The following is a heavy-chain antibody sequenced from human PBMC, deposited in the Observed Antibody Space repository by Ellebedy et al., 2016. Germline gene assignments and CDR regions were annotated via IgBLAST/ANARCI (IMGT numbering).Heavy chain of an antibody. CDR2: IYPGGAEN. CDR3: ARARLRYPLDDAFDI. V-gene: IGHV5-51*01. D-gene: IGHD3-9*01. CDR1: GYSFNNYW. J-gene: IGHJ3*02. Sequence: GESLKISCQGSGYSFNNYWVGWVRQMPGKGLEWMGSIYPGGAENTYSPSFQGQVTISVDKSNTTAYLQWSSLKASDTAIYYCARARLRYPLDDAFDIWGQGTMVSVSS.